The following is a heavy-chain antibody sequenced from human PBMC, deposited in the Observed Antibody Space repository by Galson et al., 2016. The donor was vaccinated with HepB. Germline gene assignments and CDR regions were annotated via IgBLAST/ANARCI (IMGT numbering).Heavy chain of an antibody. CDR2: IRDSTTM. Sequence: SLRLSCAASGFTFSSHTMNWVRQAPGKGLEWVSYIRDSTTMYHADSVKGRFTISRDDAKNSLYLQMNSLRDDDTALYYCVRDYNYAFDIWGQGTMVTVSS. V-gene: IGHV3-48*02. CDR1: GFTFSSHT. CDR3: VRDYNYAFDI. J-gene: IGHJ3*02. D-gene: IGHD5-24*01.